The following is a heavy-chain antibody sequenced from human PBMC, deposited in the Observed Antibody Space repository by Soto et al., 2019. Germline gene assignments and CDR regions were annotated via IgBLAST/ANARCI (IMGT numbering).Heavy chain of an antibody. CDR1: GFTFDDYA. D-gene: IGHD6-13*01. CDR3: AKCPGVAAAGPPFDP. CDR2: ISWNSGSI. Sequence: EVQLVESGGGLVQPGRSLRLSCAASGFTFDDYAMHWVRQAPGKGLEWVSGISWNSGSIGYADSVKGRVTISRDNAKNSLYLQMNGLRAEDSAVYYCAKCPGVAAAGPPFDPWGQGTLVTVSS. V-gene: IGHV3-9*01. J-gene: IGHJ5*02.